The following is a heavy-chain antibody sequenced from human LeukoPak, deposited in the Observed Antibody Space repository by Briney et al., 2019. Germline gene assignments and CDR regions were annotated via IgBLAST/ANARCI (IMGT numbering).Heavy chain of an antibody. CDR3: AKVPFPYCGGDCYLDY. D-gene: IGHD2-21*01. Sequence: GGSWRLSVAASGFTFISYGMNGVRQAPGKGLGGWAFIRYDGSNKYYADSVKGRFAISRDNSKNTLYLQMNSLRAEDTAVYYCAKVPFPYCGGDCYLDYWGQGTLVTVSS. J-gene: IGHJ4*02. CDR2: IRYDGSNK. V-gene: IGHV3-30*02. CDR1: GFTFISYG.